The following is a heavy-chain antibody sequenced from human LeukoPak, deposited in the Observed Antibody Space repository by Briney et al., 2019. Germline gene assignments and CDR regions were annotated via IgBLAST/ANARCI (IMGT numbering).Heavy chain of an antibody. V-gene: IGHV1-18*01. D-gene: IGHD3-10*01. J-gene: IGHJ4*02. CDR3: ARGNYYGSGSYSPHFDY. Sequence: ASVKVSCKASGYTFTSHGISWVRQAPGQGLEWMGWISAYNGNTNYAQKLQGRVTMTTDTSTSTAYMELRSLRSDDTAVYYCARGNYYGSGSYSPHFDYWGQGTLVTVSS. CDR1: GYTFTSHG. CDR2: ISAYNGNT.